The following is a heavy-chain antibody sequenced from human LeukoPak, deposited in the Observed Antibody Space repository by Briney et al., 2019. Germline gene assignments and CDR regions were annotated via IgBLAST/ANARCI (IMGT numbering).Heavy chain of an antibody. CDR3: ARGGPNWNGFFDY. J-gene: IGHJ4*02. V-gene: IGHV3-64*01. D-gene: IGHD1-1*01. CDR1: GFTFSSYA. Sequence: GGSLRLSCAASGFTFSSYAMHWVRQAPGKGLEYVSAISSNGGSTYYANSVKGRFTISRDNSKNTLYLQMGSLRAEDMAVYYCARGGPNWNGFFDYWGQGTLVTVSS. CDR2: ISSNGGST.